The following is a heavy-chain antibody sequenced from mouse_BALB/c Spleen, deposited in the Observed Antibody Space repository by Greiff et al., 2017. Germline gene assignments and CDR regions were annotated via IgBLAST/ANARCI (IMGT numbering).Heavy chain of an antibody. Sequence: EVQGVESGGGLVQPGGSMKLSCVASGFTFSSYWMSWVRQSPEKGLEWVAEIRLKSDNYATHYAESVKGKFTISRDDSKSRLYLQMNSLRAEDTGIYYCTLYAMDYWGQGTSVTVSS. V-gene: IGHV6-6*02. CDR2: IRLKSDNYAT. J-gene: IGHJ4*01. CDR3: TLYAMDY. CDR1: GFTFSSYW.